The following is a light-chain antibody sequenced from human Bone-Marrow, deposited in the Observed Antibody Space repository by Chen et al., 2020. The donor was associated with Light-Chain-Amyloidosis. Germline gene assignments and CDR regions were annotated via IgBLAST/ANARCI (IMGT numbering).Light chain of an antibody. CDR3: QSADSSGTYEVI. CDR2: RDT. Sequence: SYELTQPPSVSVSPGQTARITCSGDDLPTKYAYWYQQKPGQAPVLVIHRDTERPSGISERFSGSRSGTTATLTISGVQAEDEADYHCQSADSSGTYEVIFGGGTKPTVL. J-gene: IGLJ2*01. CDR1: DLPTKY. V-gene: IGLV3-25*03.